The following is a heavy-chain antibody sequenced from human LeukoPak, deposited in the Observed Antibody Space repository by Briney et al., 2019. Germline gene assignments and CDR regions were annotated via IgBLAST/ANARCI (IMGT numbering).Heavy chain of an antibody. CDR2: IIPIFGTA. D-gene: IGHD3-22*01. CDR1: GGTFSSYT. CDR3: ASARYYYDSSGYSDDAFDI. V-gene: IGHV1-69*13. J-gene: IGHJ3*02. Sequence: RRASVKVSCKASGGTFSSYTISWVRQAPGQGLEWMGGIIPIFGTANYAQKFQGRVTITADESTSTAYMELSSLRSEDTAVYYCASARYYYDSSGYSDDAFDIWGQGTMVTVSS.